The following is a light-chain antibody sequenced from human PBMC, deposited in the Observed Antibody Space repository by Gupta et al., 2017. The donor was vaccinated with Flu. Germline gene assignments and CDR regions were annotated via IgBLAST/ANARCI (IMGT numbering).Light chain of an antibody. CDR3: GADHGSGSNFVWV. V-gene: IGLV9-49*01. CDR1: NGFSNYK. Sequence: QPVMPQPPSASASLGASVTLTCTLSNGFSNYKVDWYQQRPGKGPRFVMRVGTGGIVGSKGDGIPDRFSVLGSGLNRYLIIKNIQEEDESDYHCGADHGSGSNFVWVFGGGTKLTVL. CDR2: VGTGGIVG. J-gene: IGLJ3*02.